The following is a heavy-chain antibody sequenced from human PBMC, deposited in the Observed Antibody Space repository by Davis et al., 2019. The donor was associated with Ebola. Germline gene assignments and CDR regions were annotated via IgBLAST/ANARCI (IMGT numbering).Heavy chain of an antibody. Sequence: ASVKVSCKASGYTFISYAMNWVRQAPGQGLEWMGIINPSGGSTSYAQKFQGRVTMTRDTSTSTVYMELSSLRSDDTAAYYCARGGIQIWSSHYFDYWGQGSLVTVSS. V-gene: IGHV1-46*01. D-gene: IGHD5-18*01. CDR3: ARGGIQIWSSHYFDY. CDR2: INPSGGST. J-gene: IGHJ4*02. CDR1: GYTFISYA.